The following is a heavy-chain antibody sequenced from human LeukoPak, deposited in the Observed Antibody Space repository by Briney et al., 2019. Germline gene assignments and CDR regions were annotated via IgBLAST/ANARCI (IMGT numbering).Heavy chain of an antibody. CDR2: IYYSGST. D-gene: IGHD1-20*01. J-gene: IGHJ6*02. CDR1: GGSISGYY. CDR3: AKGDNWRTHNTRDMDV. V-gene: IGHV4-59*01. Sequence: SETLSLTCTVSGGSISGYYWSWIRQFPGKGLEWIGYIYYSGSTNYNPSLKSRVTISVDTSKNQFSLNLSSVTAADTAVYYCAKGDNWRTHNTRDMDVWGQGTTVTVSS.